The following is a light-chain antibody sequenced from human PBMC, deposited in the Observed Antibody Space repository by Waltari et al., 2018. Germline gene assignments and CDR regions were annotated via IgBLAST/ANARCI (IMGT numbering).Light chain of an antibody. CDR3: QQSYSTPYT. CDR2: AAP. V-gene: IGKV1-39*01. CDR1: QSISSY. Sequence: DIQLTQSPSSLSSLVGDRITITFRASQSISSYLNWYQQKPGKAPKLLIYAAPSLQSGVPSRFSGSGSGTDVTLTISSLQPEDFATYYCQQSYSTPYTFGQGTKLEIK. J-gene: IGKJ2*01.